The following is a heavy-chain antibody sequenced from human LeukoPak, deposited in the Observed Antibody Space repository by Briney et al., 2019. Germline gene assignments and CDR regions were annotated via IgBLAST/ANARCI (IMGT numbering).Heavy chain of an antibody. CDR2: LHRSGDT. V-gene: IGHV3-53*01. D-gene: IGHD1-1*01. Sequence: GGSLRLSCAAYGLTVSDQYMTSVRQAPGEGLGWDSLLHRSGDTIYADSVKGRFTISRDISKNTLSLQMNSLRAEDTAIYYCASPGYKSGAWRSHYWGQGTLVIVSS. CDR3: ASPGYKSGAWRSHY. CDR1: GLTVSDQY. J-gene: IGHJ4*02.